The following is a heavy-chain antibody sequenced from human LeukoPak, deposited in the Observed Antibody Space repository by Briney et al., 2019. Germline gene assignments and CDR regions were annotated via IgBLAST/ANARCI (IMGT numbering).Heavy chain of an antibody. CDR1: GGSISSSSYY. Sequence: SETLSLTCTVSGGSISSSSYYWGWIRQPPGKGLEWIGSIYYSGSTYYNPSLKSRVTISVDTSKNQFSLKLSSVTAADTAVYYCARHGALAYCGGDCHYQLDYWGQGTLVTVSS. D-gene: IGHD2-21*02. V-gene: IGHV4-39*01. CDR2: IYYSGST. J-gene: IGHJ4*02. CDR3: ARHGALAYCGGDCHYQLDY.